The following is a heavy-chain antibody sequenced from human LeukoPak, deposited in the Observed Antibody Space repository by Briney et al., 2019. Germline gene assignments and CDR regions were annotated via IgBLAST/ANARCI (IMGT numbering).Heavy chain of an antibody. D-gene: IGHD3-10*01. J-gene: IGHJ3*02. CDR3: ARTRPMVRGVMDAFDI. CDR2: INYSGTT. V-gene: IGHV4-39*01. Sequence: SETLSLTCSVSGGSISSNTYYWGWIRQPPGKGLEWIATINYSGTTHYNPSLKSRVTISVDTSKNQFSLKLSSVTAADTAVYYCARTRPMVRGVMDAFDIWGQGTMVTVSS. CDR1: GGSISSNTYY.